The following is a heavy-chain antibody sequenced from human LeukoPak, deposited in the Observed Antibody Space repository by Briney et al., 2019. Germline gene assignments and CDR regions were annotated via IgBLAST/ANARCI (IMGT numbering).Heavy chain of an antibody. Sequence: GGSLRLSCAASGFTFDDYGMSWVRQAPGKGLEWVSGINWNGGSTGYADSVKGRFTISRDNAKNSLYLQMNSLRAEDTALYCCSREPMYSSSSRRYYYYYMDVWGKGTTVTVSS. CDR3: SREPMYSSSSRRYYYYYMDV. J-gene: IGHJ6*03. D-gene: IGHD6-6*01. V-gene: IGHV3-20*04. CDR1: GFTFDDYG. CDR2: INWNGGST.